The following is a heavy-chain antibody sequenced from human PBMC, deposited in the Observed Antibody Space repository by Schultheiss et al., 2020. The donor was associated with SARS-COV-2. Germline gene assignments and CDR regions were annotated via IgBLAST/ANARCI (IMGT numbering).Heavy chain of an antibody. CDR1: GGSISSSSYY. J-gene: IGHJ4*02. Sequence: SQTLSLTCTVSGGSISSSSYYWGWIRQPPGKGLEWIGSIYYSGSAYYIPSLKSRVTISVDTSKNQFSLKLSSVTAADTAVYYCARGYSSSWPYFDYWGQGSLVTVSS. CDR2: IYYSGSA. V-gene: IGHV4-39*01. D-gene: IGHD6-13*01. CDR3: ARGYSSSWPYFDY.